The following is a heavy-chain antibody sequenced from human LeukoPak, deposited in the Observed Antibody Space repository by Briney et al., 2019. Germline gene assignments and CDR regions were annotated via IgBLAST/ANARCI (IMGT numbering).Heavy chain of an antibody. CDR2: INPNSGGT. D-gene: IGHD6-19*01. CDR1: GYTFTGYY. Sequence: ASVKVSCKAFGYTFTGYYMHWVRQAPGQGLEWMGWINPNSGGTNYAQKFQGRVTMTRDTSISTAYMELSRLRSDDTAVYYCARVRIAVAGKYYFDYWGQGTLVTVSS. CDR3: ARVRIAVAGKYYFDY. J-gene: IGHJ4*02. V-gene: IGHV1-2*02.